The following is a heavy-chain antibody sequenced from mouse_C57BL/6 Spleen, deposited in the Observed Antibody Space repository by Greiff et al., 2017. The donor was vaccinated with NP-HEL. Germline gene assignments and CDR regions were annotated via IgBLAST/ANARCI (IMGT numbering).Heavy chain of an antibody. D-gene: IGHD2-4*01. J-gene: IGHJ4*01. V-gene: IGHV1-55*01. CDR3: ARRGITTNYYAMDY. CDR2: IYPGSGST. Sequence: QVQLQQPGAELVKPGASVKMSCKASGYTFTSYWITWVKQRPGQGLEWIGDIYPGSGSTNYNEKFKSKATLTVDTSSSTAYMQLSSLTSEDSAFYYCARRGITTNYYAMDYWGQGASVTVSS. CDR1: GYTFTSYW.